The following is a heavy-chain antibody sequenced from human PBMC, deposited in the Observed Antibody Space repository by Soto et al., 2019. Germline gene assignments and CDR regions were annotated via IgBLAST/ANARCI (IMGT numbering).Heavy chain of an antibody. V-gene: IGHV3-23*01. CDR2: TSGSGTTT. Sequence: PVGSLRLSCAASGFTSTNYVMNWVRQAPGKGLEWVSSTSGSGTTTFYADSVKGRFIISRDDSKNTLYLQMNSLRAEDTALYYCAKDRVGGVPDAFDIWGQGTMVTVSS. D-gene: IGHD2-8*01. CDR1: GFTSTNYV. CDR3: AKDRVGGVPDAFDI. J-gene: IGHJ3*02.